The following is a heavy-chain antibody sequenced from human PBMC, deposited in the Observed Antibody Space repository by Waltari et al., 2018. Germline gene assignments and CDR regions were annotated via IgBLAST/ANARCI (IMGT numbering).Heavy chain of an antibody. CDR1: GGSISSSSYY. CDR2: IYYSGST. D-gene: IGHD1-26*01. CDR3: ARESGFIVGATVGAFDI. Sequence: QLQLQESGPGLVKPSETLSLTCTVSGGSISSSSYYWGWIRQPPGKGLEWIGSIYYSGSTYYNPSLKSRVTISVDTSKNQFSLKLSSVTAADTAVYYCARESGFIVGATVGAFDIWGQGTMVTVSS. V-gene: IGHV4-39*07. J-gene: IGHJ3*02.